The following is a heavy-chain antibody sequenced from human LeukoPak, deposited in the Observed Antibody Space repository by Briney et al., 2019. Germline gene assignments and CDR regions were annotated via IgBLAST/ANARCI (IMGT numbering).Heavy chain of an antibody. V-gene: IGHV4-59*08. D-gene: IGHD4-11*01. Sequence: TSETLSLTCAVYGGSFSGYYWSWIRQPPGKGLEWIGYIYYSGSTNYNPSLKSRVTISVDTSKNQFSLKLSSVTAADTAVYYCASDTVTRGMDVWGQGTTVTVSS. J-gene: IGHJ6*02. CDR1: GGSFSGYY. CDR3: ASDTVTRGMDV. CDR2: IYYSGST.